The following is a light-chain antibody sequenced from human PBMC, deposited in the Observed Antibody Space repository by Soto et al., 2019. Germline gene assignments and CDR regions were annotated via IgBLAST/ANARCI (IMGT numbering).Light chain of an antibody. CDR3: NSYTSSSTGV. J-gene: IGLJ1*01. V-gene: IGLV2-14*03. CDR2: DVS. CDR1: GSDVGGYNY. Sequence: QSALTQPASVSGSPGQSITISCTGTGSDVGGYNYVSWYQQHPDKAPKLIIYDVSNRPSGVSNRFSGSKSGNTASLTISGLQAEDEADYYCNSYTSSSTGVFGTGTKVTVL.